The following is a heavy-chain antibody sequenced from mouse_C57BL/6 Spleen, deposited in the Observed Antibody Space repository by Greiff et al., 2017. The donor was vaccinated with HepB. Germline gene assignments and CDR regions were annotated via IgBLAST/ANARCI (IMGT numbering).Heavy chain of an antibody. CDR1: GYTFTSYW. J-gene: IGHJ4*01. CDR3: ARWYYYGSSFYAMDY. D-gene: IGHD1-1*01. CDR2: IDPSDSET. Sequence: QVQLKQPGAELVRPGSSVKLSCKASGYTFTSYWMHWVKQRPIQGLEWIGNIDPSDSETHYNQKFKDKATLTVDKSSSTAYMQLSSLTSEDSAVYYCARWYYYGSSFYAMDYWGQGTSVTVSS. V-gene: IGHV1-52*01.